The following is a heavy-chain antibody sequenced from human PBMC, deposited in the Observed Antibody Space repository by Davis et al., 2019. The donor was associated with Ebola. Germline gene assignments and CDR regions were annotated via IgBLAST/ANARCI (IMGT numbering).Heavy chain of an antibody. D-gene: IGHD2-21*02. CDR2: ISYDGSNK. V-gene: IGHV3-30-3*01. J-gene: IGHJ5*02. CDR1: GFTFSSYA. Sequence: GESLKISCAASGFTFSSYAMHWVRQAPGKGLEWVAVISYDGSNKYYADSVKGRFTISRDNSKNTLYLQMNSLRAEDTAVYYCARDLAYCGGDCHLAVNNWFDPWGQGTLVTVSS. CDR3: ARDLAYCGGDCHLAVNNWFDP.